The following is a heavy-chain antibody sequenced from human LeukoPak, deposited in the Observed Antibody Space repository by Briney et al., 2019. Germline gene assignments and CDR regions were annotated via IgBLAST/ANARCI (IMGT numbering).Heavy chain of an antibody. CDR2: FDTLDGLT. D-gene: IGHD3-10*01. CDR1: GXIFSNYA. V-gene: IGHV3-23*01. CDR3: AKPFGSDSSYQAFDS. Sequence: GGSLRLSCAASGXIFSNYAMSWVRQAPGKGLEWVSSFDTLDGLTNYAESVKGRFTISRDNSKNTLYLQMNSLTAEDTAVYYCAKPFGSDSSYQAFDSWGQGTLVTVSS. J-gene: IGHJ4*02.